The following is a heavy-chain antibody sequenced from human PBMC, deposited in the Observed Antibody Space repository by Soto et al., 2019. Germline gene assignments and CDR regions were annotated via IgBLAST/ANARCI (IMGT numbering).Heavy chain of an antibody. CDR2: ISGSGDST. Sequence: GGSLRLSCAASGFTFSTYAMNWVRQAPGKGLEWVSGISGSGDSTYYADSVKGRFTVSRDNSKNTLYLQMNSLRAEDTAVYYCARDWDYYDSSGDAFDIWGQGTMVTVSS. J-gene: IGHJ3*02. CDR3: ARDWDYYDSSGDAFDI. D-gene: IGHD3-22*01. CDR1: GFTFSTYA. V-gene: IGHV3-23*01.